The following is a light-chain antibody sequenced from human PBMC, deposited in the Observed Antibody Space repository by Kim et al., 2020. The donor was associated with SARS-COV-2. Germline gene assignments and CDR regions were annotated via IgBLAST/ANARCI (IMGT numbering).Light chain of an antibody. Sequence: SASVGDRVKLTCRASQNIGSWLAWYQQNPGKAPKLLIYKASTLENGVPSRFSGSGSGTEFTLTISSLQPDDFASYYCQQYNSLWTFGQGTKVDIK. CDR2: KAS. CDR3: QQYNSLWT. CDR1: QNIGSW. V-gene: IGKV1-5*03. J-gene: IGKJ1*01.